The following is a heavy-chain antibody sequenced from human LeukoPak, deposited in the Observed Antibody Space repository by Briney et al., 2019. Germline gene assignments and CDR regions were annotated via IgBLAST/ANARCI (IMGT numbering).Heavy chain of an antibody. V-gene: IGHV3-74*01. D-gene: IGHD1-26*01. CDR1: GLAFSRFW. Sequence: PGGSLRLSCAAAGLAFSRFWIHWVRQAPGKGLVWVSRINTDASNTIYADSVKGRFTISRDNAKNTLYLQMNSLRAEDTAVYYCARDQSIAGPTTADYWGQGTLVTVSS. J-gene: IGHJ4*02. CDR2: INTDASNT. CDR3: ARDQSIAGPTTADY.